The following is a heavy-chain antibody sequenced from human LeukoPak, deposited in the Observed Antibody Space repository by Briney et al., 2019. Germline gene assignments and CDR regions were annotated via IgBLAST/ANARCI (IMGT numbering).Heavy chain of an antibody. CDR3: IRQECSGGSSSYVDY. CDR2: IKSDGSEM. CDR1: GFTFSNYW. V-gene: IGHV3-7*05. J-gene: IGHJ4*02. D-gene: IGHD2-15*01. Sequence: GGSLRLSCTASGFTFSNYWMSWVRQAPGKGLEWVANIKSDGSEMYYVDSVKGRFSISRDGAKNSLYLQMNSLRAEDTAVYYCIRQECSGGSSSYVDYWGQATLVTVCS.